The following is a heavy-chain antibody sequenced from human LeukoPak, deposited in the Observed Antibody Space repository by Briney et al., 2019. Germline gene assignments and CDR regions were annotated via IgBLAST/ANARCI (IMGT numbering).Heavy chain of an antibody. V-gene: IGHV3-11*01. Sequence: GGSLRLSCAASGFTFSDYYMSWIRQAPGKGLEWVSYISSSGSTIYYADSVKGRFTISRDNAKNSLYLQMNSLRADDTAVYYCAGGTYYGTGTRPGYLNYWGLGTLVTVSS. CDR3: AGGTYYGTGTRPGYLNY. CDR2: ISSSGSTI. D-gene: IGHD3-10*01. CDR1: GFTFSDYY. J-gene: IGHJ4*02.